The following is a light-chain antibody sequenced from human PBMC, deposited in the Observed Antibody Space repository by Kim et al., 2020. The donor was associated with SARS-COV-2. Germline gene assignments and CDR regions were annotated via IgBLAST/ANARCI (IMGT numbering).Light chain of an antibody. CDR2: GAS. J-gene: IGKJ4*01. CDR1: QSISNN. Sequence: VSPGERATLSCKASQSISNNLAWYQQKPGHAPRLLISGASTRATGISVRFSGSGSGTEFTLTISSLQSEDFAVYSCQQYNNWPPTFGGGTKVDIK. V-gene: IGKV3-15*01. CDR3: QQYNNWPPT.